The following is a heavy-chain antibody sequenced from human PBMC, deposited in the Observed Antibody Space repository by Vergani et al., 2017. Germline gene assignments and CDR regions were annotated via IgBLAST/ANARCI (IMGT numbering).Heavy chain of an antibody. CDR2: INPNSDGT. V-gene: IGHV1-2*02. J-gene: IGHJ3*01. Sequence: QVQLVQSGAEVKKPGASVKVSCKASGYTFTGYYIHWVRQAPGQGLEWIGWINPNSDGTNFAQKFQGRVTMTRDTSISAAYMELSRLRSDDTAVYYSAIDFFTGSKIERGAFDLGGQGTMVTVSS. CDR3: AIDFFTGSKIERGAFDL. D-gene: IGHD2-2*01. CDR1: GYTFTGYY.